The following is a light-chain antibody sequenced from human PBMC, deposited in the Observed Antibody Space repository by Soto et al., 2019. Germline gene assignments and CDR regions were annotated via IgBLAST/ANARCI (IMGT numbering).Light chain of an antibody. CDR1: QSVSSN. CDR3: QHYNNWPRT. Sequence: EIVMTQSPATLSVYPGERAILSCRASQSVSSNLAWYQQKPGQAPRLLIYGASTRATGIPARFSGSGSGTEFTLTISSLQSEDFAVYYCQHYNNWPRTFGQGTKVEIK. J-gene: IGKJ1*01. V-gene: IGKV3-15*01. CDR2: GAS.